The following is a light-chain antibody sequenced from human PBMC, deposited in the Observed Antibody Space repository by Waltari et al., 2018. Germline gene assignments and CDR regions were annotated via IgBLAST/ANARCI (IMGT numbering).Light chain of an antibody. CDR2: KTS. Sequence: DIQMTQSPSTLSPSIGDRVTITCRASQRISRWLAWYQQKPGKAPNLLIYKTSSLQSGVPSRFNGSGSGTEFTLTISSLQPEDFATYYCQQYNTYSLWAFGQGTKVEIK. V-gene: IGKV1-5*03. CDR1: QRISRW. CDR3: QQYNTYSLWA. J-gene: IGKJ1*01.